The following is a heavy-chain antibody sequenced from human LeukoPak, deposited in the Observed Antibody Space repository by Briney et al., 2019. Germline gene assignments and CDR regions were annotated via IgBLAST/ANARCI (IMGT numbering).Heavy chain of an antibody. Sequence: SVKVSCKASGGTFSSYAISWVRQAPGQGLEWMGRIIPILGIANYAQKFQGRVTITADKSTSTAYMELSSLRPEDTAVYYCAREVFPIAYCGGDCYSALDYWGQGTLVTVSS. D-gene: IGHD2-21*02. J-gene: IGHJ4*02. CDR2: IIPILGIA. CDR3: AREVFPIAYCGGDCYSALDY. V-gene: IGHV1-69*04. CDR1: GGTFSSYA.